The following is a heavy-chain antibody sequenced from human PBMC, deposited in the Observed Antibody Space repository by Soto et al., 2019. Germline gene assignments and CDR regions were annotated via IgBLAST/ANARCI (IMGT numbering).Heavy chain of an antibody. V-gene: IGHV3-66*01. J-gene: IGHJ5*02. CDR2: LYSNGAT. Sequence: VQLVESGGGLVQPGGSLRLSCAASGFTVSEIYMSWVRQAPGKGLELVSVLYSNGATSYADSVRGRFTISRDHSKNTLYLQMNSLRVEDTAVYYCAREYQSDAYYEPNWFDPRGQGTLVTVSS. CDR3: AREYQSDAYYEPNWFDP. D-gene: IGHD3-16*01. CDR1: GFTVSEIY.